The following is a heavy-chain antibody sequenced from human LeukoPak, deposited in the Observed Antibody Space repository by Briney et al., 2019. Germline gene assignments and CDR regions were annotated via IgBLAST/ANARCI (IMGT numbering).Heavy chain of an antibody. Sequence: SETLSLTCTVAGGSISSGSYYWSCIRQPAGKGLEWIGRIHTSGSANYNPSLKSRFTISVDTSKNQFSLKLSSVTAADTAVYYCPRDTYGLGHYYWRQGTLVTVSS. J-gene: IGHJ4*02. CDR1: GGSISSGSYY. CDR3: PRDTYGLGHYY. D-gene: IGHD3-10*01. CDR2: IHTSGSA. V-gene: IGHV4-61*02.